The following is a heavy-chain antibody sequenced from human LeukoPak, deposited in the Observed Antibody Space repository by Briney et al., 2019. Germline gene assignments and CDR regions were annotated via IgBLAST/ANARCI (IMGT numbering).Heavy chain of an antibody. V-gene: IGHV3-30-3*01. D-gene: IGHD1-26*01. CDR3: AREAGPGGYHFDY. J-gene: IGHJ4*02. Sequence: PGGSLRLSCAASGFTFSSYAMHWVRQAPGKGLEWVAVISYDGSNKYYADSVKGRFTISRDNSKNTLYLQMNSLRAEDTAVYYCAREAGPGGYHFDYWGQGTLVTVSS. CDR1: GFTFSSYA. CDR2: ISYDGSNK.